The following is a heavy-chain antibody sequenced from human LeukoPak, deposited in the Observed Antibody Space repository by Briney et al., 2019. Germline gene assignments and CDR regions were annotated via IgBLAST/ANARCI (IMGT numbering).Heavy chain of an antibody. CDR2: ISAYNSNT. J-gene: IGHJ4*02. D-gene: IGHD5-12*01. CDR1: GYTFTSYG. Sequence: GASVKVSCKASGYTFTSYGISWVRQAPGQGLEWMGWISAYNSNTNYAQKLQGRVTMTTDTSTSTAYMELRSLRSDDTAVYYCARDLGHSGYDHPYFDYWGQGTLVTVSS. V-gene: IGHV1-18*01. CDR3: ARDLGHSGYDHPYFDY.